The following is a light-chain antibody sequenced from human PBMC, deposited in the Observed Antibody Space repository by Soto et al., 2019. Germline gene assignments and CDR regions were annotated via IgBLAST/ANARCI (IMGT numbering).Light chain of an antibody. J-gene: IGLJ3*02. V-gene: IGLV8-61*01. Sequence: QAVVTQEPSFSVSPGRTVTLTCGLSSGSVSTSYYPSWYQQTPGQAPRTLIYSTNTRSSGVPDRFSGSILGNKAALTITGAQPDDESDYYGVLYMGSGIWVFGGGTKLTVL. CDR2: STN. CDR3: VLYMGSGIWV. CDR1: SGSVSTSYY.